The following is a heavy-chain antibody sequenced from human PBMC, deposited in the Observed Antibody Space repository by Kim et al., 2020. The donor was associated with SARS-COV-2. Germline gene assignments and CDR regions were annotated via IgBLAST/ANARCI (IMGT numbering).Heavy chain of an antibody. CDR3: VKGLALIYSSGWYPYYFDY. CDR2: ISSNGGST. Sequence: GGSLRLSCSASGFTFSSYAMHWVRQAPGKGLEYVSAISSNGGSTYYADSVKGRFTISRDNSKNTLYLQMSSLRAEDTAVYYCVKGLALIYSSGWYPYYFDYWGQGTLVTVSS. J-gene: IGHJ4*02. CDR1: GFTFSSYA. D-gene: IGHD6-19*01. V-gene: IGHV3-64D*06.